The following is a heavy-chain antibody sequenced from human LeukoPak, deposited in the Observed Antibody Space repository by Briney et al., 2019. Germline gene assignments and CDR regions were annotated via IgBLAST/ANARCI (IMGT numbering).Heavy chain of an antibody. Sequence: GGSLRHSCAPSRFTPRANAMSWVRPAPGKGVSWVLVIRGLGGSTYYADSVKGRFTISRDNTKSTWKLQMSGLRAEDTAVFSCAKDRIDLDYWGQGTLVSVSS. J-gene: IGHJ4*02. D-gene: IGHD1-14*01. CDR1: RFTPRANA. CDR2: IRGLGGST. CDR3: AKDRIDLDY. V-gene: IGHV3-23*01.